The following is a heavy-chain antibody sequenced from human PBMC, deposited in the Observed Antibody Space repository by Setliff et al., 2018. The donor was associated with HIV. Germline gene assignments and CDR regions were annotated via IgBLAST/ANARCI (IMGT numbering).Heavy chain of an antibody. V-gene: IGHV3-7*04. CDR3: ARGDYYDSSGYYIDAFDV. CDR2: IRQDESEG. D-gene: IGHD3-22*01. Sequence: GSLRLSCAASGFTFSRYWMSWVRQAPGKGLEWVANIRQDESEGYYVDSVKGRFTISRDNAKNSLYLQMNTLRAEDTALYYCARGDYYDSSGYYIDAFDVWGQGTKVTVSS. CDR1: GFTFSRYW. J-gene: IGHJ3*01.